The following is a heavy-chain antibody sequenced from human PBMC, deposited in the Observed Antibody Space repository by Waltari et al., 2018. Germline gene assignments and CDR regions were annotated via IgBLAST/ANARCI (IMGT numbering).Heavy chain of an antibody. CDR2: ISGSGSVV. D-gene: IGHD2-2*01. J-gene: IGHJ6*02. CDR1: GFICGDSE. Sequence: EVQLVESGGGLVQPGGYLRLSCAASGFICGDSELAWVRRAPGKGPEWIAYISGSGSVVKYADSVKGRFTISRDNTRKSIYLQMDDLRVEDTAVYYCAKYCIYASCPAGAYYGMDVWGQGTTVTVSS. CDR3: AKYCIYASCPAGAYYGMDV. V-gene: IGHV3-48*03.